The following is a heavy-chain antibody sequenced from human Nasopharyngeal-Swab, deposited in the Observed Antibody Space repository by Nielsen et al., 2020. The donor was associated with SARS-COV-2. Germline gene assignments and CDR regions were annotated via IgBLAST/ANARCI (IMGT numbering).Heavy chain of an antibody. Sequence: ASVKVSCKASGYTFTNYAMHWVRQAPGQRLEWMGWINAGNGNTKYSQKFQGRVTITRDTSASTAYMELSSLRSEDTAVYYCARSTYYYDSSGYSFDYWGQGTLVTVSS. D-gene: IGHD3-22*01. CDR1: GYTFTNYA. V-gene: IGHV1-3*01. CDR3: ARSTYYYDSSGYSFDY. CDR2: INAGNGNT. J-gene: IGHJ4*02.